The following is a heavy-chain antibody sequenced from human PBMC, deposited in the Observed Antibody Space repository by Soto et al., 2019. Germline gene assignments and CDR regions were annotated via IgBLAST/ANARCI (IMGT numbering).Heavy chain of an antibody. D-gene: IGHD2-21*01. CDR2: IYNSGTT. Sequence: PSETLSLTCSVSGGSISSYDGSWIQQPPGEGLEWIGHIYNSGTTNFNPSLKGRVAISVDTSKNQFSLKLSSVTAADTAVYYCASAYCGDYCDVASFEYWGQGTLVTVSS. J-gene: IGHJ4*02. CDR3: ASAYCGDYCDVASFEY. CDR1: GGSISSYD. V-gene: IGHV4-59*08.